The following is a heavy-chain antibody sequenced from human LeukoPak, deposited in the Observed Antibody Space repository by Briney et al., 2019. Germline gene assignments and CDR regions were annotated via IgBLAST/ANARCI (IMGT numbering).Heavy chain of an antibody. V-gene: IGHV1-3*01. CDR2: INAGNGNT. CDR1: GYSFTSYA. CDR3: AWNCYGSGSYYDCDY. J-gene: IGHJ4*02. D-gene: IGHD3-10*01. Sequence: ASVKASCKASGYSFTSYAMHWVRQAPGQRLEWMGWINAGNGNTKYSQKFQGRVTITRDTSASTAYMELSSLRSEDTAVYYCAWNCYGSGSYYDCDYWGQGTLVTVS.